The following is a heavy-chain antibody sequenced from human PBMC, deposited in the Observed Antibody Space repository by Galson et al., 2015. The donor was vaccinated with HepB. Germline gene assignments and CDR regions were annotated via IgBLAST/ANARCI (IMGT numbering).Heavy chain of an antibody. CDR2: IYYSGST. J-gene: IGHJ3*02. CDR1: GGSISSYY. Sequence: SETLSLTCTVSGGSISSYYWSWIRQPPGKGLEWIGYIYYSGSTNYNPSLKSRVTISVDTSKNQFSLKLSSVTAADTAVYYCARVGRLVSGNDAFDIWGQGTMVTVSS. V-gene: IGHV4-59*01. D-gene: IGHD2-15*01. CDR3: ARVGRLVSGNDAFDI.